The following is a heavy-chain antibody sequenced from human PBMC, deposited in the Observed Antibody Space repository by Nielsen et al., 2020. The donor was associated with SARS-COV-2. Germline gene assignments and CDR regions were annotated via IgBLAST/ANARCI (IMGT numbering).Heavy chain of an antibody. V-gene: IGHV3-9*01. D-gene: IGHD3-22*01. CDR1: GFTFDDYA. CDR3: AKAQAYDTTGYYSITYYFHY. Sequence: GGSLRLSCAASGFTFDDYAMRWVRQAPGKGLEWVSGISWNSGSIGYADSAKGRFTISRDNAKNSLYLQMNSLRAEDTALYYRAKAQAYDTTGYYSITYYFHYWGQGTLVTVSS. CDR2: ISWNSGSI. J-gene: IGHJ4*02.